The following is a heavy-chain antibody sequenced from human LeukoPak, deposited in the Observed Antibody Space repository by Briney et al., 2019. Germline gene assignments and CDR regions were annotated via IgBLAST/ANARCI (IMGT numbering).Heavy chain of an antibody. CDR1: AFAFSRNW. V-gene: IGHV3-7*03. Sequence: GGSLRLSCAASAFAFSRNWMSWVRQAPGKGPEWVASIKEDGSRENYVDSLKGRFTISRDNSKNTVYLQMNSLRAEDTAVYYCVQRPEYGSGDFPFEHWGQGALVTVSA. CDR3: VQRPEYGSGDFPFEH. CDR2: IKEDGSRE. D-gene: IGHD2-21*01. J-gene: IGHJ4*02.